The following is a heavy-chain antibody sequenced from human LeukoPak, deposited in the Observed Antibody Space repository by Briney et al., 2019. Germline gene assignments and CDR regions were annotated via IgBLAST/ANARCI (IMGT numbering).Heavy chain of an antibody. CDR2: TYYRSKWYN. D-gene: IGHD2-21*01. J-gene: IGHJ3*02. Sequence: SQTLSLTCAISGDSVSSNSAAWNWIRQSPSRSLEWLGRTYYRSKWYNDYAVSVKSRITLNPDTSKNQFSLQLDSVTPEDTAVYYCCHSLSGRTGAFDIWGRGTVVTVSS. V-gene: IGHV6-1*01. CDR3: CHSLSGRTGAFDI. CDR1: GDSVSSNSAA.